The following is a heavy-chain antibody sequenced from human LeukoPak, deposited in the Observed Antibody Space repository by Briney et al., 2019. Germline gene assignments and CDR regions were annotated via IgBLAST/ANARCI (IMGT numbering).Heavy chain of an antibody. CDR1: GFTFSGYG. CDR3: ASPYCSSTSCYGNYFDY. Sequence: PGGSLRLSCAASGFTFSGYGMHWVRQAPGKGLEWVAFVRYDGSNKYYADSVKGRFTISRDNSKNTLYLQMNSLRAEDTAVYYCASPYCSSTSCYGNYFDYWGQGTLVTVSS. J-gene: IGHJ4*02. D-gene: IGHD2-2*01. V-gene: IGHV3-30*02. CDR2: VRYDGSNK.